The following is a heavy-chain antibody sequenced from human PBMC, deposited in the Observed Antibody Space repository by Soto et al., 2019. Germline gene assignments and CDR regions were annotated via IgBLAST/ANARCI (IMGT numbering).Heavy chain of an antibody. CDR1: GVSISNTSYY. J-gene: IGHJ4*02. Sequence: QLQLQESGPGLVKPSETLSLTCSVSGVSISNTSYYWGWIRQPPGKGLEWVGTSYFSGSTFYNPSLKSRVTISIDTSKNQFSLRLSSVPAADTAVYYCARHGSYWGQGTLVTVSS. CDR2: SYFSGST. V-gene: IGHV4-39*01. CDR3: ARHGSY.